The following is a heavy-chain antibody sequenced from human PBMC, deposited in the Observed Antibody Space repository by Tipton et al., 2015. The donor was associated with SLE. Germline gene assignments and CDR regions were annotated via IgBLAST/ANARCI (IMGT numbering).Heavy chain of an antibody. Sequence: TLSLTCAVSGYFISSGYYWDWIRQPPGKGLEWIGIAYHSGSTYYNPSLESRVTISIDTSKNQFSLKLTSVTAADTAVYFCARDRSSVSDWGQGTQVIVSP. CDR2: AYHSGST. D-gene: IGHD5/OR15-5a*01. V-gene: IGHV4-38-2*02. J-gene: IGHJ4*02. CDR1: GYFISSGYY. CDR3: ARDRSSVSD.